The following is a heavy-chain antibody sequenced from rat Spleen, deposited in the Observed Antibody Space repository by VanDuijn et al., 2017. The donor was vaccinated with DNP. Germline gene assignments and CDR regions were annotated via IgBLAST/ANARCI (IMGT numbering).Heavy chain of an antibody. Sequence: EVQLVESGGGLVQPGRSLKLSCAASGFTFSAYYMAWVRQAPAKGLEWVAYIGSAAYAPYYGDSVKGRFTIFRHNAENTLYLQMNSLRSEDTATYYCAKDKWFYSMDAWGQGTSVTVSS. CDR3: AKDKWFYSMDA. V-gene: IGHV5-27*01. J-gene: IGHJ4*01. D-gene: IGHD1-1*01. CDR2: IGSAAYAP. CDR1: GFTFSAYY.